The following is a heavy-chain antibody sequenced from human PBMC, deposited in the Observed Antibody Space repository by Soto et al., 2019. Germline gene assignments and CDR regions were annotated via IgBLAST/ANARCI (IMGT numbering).Heavy chain of an antibody. CDR2: ISSSGSTI. Sequence: GGSLRLSCAASGFTFSDYYMSWIRQAPGKGLEWVSYISSSGSTIYYADSVKGRFTISRDNAKNSLYLQMNSLRAEDTAVYYCARSAYLGYCSGGSCYSPYYYYYMDVWGKGTTVTVSS. CDR3: ARSAYLGYCSGGSCYSPYYYYYMDV. J-gene: IGHJ6*03. V-gene: IGHV3-11*01. CDR1: GFTFSDYY. D-gene: IGHD2-15*01.